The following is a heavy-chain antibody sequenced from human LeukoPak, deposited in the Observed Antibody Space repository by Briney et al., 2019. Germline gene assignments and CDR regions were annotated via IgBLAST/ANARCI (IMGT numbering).Heavy chain of an antibody. V-gene: IGHV1-2*02. Sequence: ASVKVSCTASGYTFTGYYMHWVRQAPGQGLEWMGWINPNSGGTNYAQKFQGRVTMTRDTSISTAYMELSRLRSDDTAVYYCAREGSSSQFWFDPWGQGTLVTVSS. D-gene: IGHD6-6*01. CDR2: INPNSGGT. J-gene: IGHJ5*02. CDR1: GYTFTGYY. CDR3: AREGSSSQFWFDP.